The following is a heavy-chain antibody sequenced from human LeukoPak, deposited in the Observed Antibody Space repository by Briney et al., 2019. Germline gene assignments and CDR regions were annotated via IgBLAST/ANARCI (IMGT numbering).Heavy chain of an antibody. V-gene: IGHV3-23*01. CDR1: GFTFSSYG. J-gene: IGHJ6*04. CDR3: AKGTLYYGSGSYCMDV. Sequence: GGSLRLSCAASGFTFSSYGMSWVRQAPGKGLEWVSAISGSGDNTYYADSVKGRFTISRDNSKNTLYLQMNSLRAEDTAVYYCAKGTLYYGSGSYCMDVWGKGTTVSVSS. CDR2: ISGSGDNT. D-gene: IGHD3-10*01.